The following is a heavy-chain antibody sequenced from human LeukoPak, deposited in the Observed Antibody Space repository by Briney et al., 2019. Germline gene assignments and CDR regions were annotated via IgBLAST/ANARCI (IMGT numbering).Heavy chain of an antibody. V-gene: IGHV3-23*01. Sequence: GGSLRLSCAASGFIFNNYAMTWVRQAPGKGREWVSSIRHSAGTTYYADSVRGRFTISRDNSKNTLYLQMDSLRAEDTAVYYCAKEVSTLGVADYWGQGTLVTVSS. J-gene: IGHJ4*02. CDR3: AKEVSTLGVADY. CDR2: IRHSAGTT. D-gene: IGHD6-19*01. CDR1: GFIFNNYA.